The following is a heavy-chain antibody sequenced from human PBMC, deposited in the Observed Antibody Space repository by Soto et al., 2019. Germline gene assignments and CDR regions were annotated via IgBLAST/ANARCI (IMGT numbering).Heavy chain of an antibody. J-gene: IGHJ6*03. V-gene: IGHV3-64*01. CDR2: ISSNGVGT. D-gene: IGHD6-6*01. CDR3: ARRARADCYYMDV. Sequence: EVQLAESGGGLAQPGGSLRLSCAASGFTLSGYAMDWVRQAPGKVLEYVSGISSNGVGTDYANSVQGRFTISRDNSKNTVYLQMGSLRPEDMAVYYCARRARADCYYMDVWGKGTTVTVSS. CDR1: GFTLSGYA.